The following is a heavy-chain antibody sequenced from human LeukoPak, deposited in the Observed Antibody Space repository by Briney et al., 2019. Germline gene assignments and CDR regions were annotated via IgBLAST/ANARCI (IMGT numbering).Heavy chain of an antibody. Sequence: SETLSLTCTVSGGSISSSSYYWGWIRQPPGKGLEWIGSIYYSGSTYYNPSLKSRVTISVDTSKNQFSLKLSSVTAADTAVYYCARAGRSGPRVYYYMDVWGKGTTVTVSS. J-gene: IGHJ6*03. CDR3: ARAGRSGPRVYYYMDV. V-gene: IGHV4-39*07. CDR2: IYYSGST. D-gene: IGHD3-10*01. CDR1: GGSISSSSYY.